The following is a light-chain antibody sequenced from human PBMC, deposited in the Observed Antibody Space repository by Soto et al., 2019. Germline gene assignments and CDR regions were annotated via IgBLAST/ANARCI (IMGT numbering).Light chain of an antibody. Sequence: DIQLTQSPSTLSASVGDRVTSTCRASQSINGWLAWYQQKPGQAPNLLIYKASTLESGVPSRFSGSGSGTEFTLTVSSLQPDDFATYYCHQYHNFPRTFGQGIKVDIK. J-gene: IGKJ1*01. CDR2: KAS. CDR3: HQYHNFPRT. CDR1: QSINGW. V-gene: IGKV1-5*03.